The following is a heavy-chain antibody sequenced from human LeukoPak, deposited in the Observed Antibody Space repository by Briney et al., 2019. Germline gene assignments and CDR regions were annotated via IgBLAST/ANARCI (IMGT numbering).Heavy chain of an antibody. J-gene: IGHJ5*02. CDR3: ARLLSGPQVNCFDL. D-gene: IGHD3-10*01. CDR2: INPRGSST. CDR1: GYTFASYE. V-gene: IGHV1-46*01. Sequence: GASGKLCCKASGYTFASYEMHWVRQAPGQGLDGMGIINPRGSSTRYAQKFQGRVTMTRDESTSTVYMELRSLRSEDTAVYYCARLLSGPQVNCFDLWGQGTLVTVSS.